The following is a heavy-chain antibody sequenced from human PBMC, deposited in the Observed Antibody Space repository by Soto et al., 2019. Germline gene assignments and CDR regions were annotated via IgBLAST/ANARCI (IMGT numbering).Heavy chain of an antibody. CDR2: IDPSDSYT. Sequence: GESLKISCKGSGYSFTSYWISWVRQMPGKGLEWMGRIDPSDSYTNYSPSFQGHVTISADKSISTAYLQWSSLKASDTAMYYCARHADCSSTSCLFDYWGQGTLVTVSS. CDR3: ARHADCSSTSCLFDY. CDR1: GYSFTSYW. V-gene: IGHV5-10-1*01. J-gene: IGHJ4*02. D-gene: IGHD2-2*01.